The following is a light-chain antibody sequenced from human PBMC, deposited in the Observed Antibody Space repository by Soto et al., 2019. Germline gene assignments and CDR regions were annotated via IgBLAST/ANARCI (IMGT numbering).Light chain of an antibody. CDR1: SSDVGNYIF. CDR2: DIN. Sequence: ARTHPTTVSGSPGQSITSACTGTSSDVGNYIFVSWYRQHPGKAPKLMIYDINNRPSGVSNRFSGSKSGNTASLTISGLQAEDEADYYCVSYTTSASYVFGNGTKGTVL. CDR3: VSYTTSASYV. J-gene: IGLJ1*01. V-gene: IGLV2-14*01.